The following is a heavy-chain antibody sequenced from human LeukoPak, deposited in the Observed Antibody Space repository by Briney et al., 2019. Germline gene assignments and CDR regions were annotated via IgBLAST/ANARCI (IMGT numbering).Heavy chain of an antibody. V-gene: IGHV1-8*01. Sequence: ASVKVSCKASGYTFTSYDINWVRQATGQGLEWMGWMNPNSGNTGYAQKFQGRVTMTRNTSISTAYMELSSLRSEDTAVYYCAKEVATSGVYYFDYWGQGTLVTVSS. D-gene: IGHD5-24*01. CDR2: MNPNSGNT. CDR1: GYTFTSYD. J-gene: IGHJ4*02. CDR3: AKEVATSGVYYFDY.